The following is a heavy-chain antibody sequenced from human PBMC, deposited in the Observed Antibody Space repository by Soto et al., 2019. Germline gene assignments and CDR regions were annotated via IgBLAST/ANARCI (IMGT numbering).Heavy chain of an antibody. V-gene: IGHV4-31*03. CDR3: ATESCRSRCPMDG. CDR1: GGFISSGGYY. D-gene: IGHD6-13*01. CDR2: IYYSGST. Sequence: TLSLTCTVSGGFISSGGYYWAWIRQHPGKGLEWIGYIYYSGSTYYNPSLKSRVIISVDTSKNQFSLKLRSVTAAATAVYYCATESCRSRCPMDGWGQGTTVT. J-gene: IGHJ6*02.